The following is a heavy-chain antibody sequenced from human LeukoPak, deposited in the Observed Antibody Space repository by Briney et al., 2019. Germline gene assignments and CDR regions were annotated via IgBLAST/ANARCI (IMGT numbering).Heavy chain of an antibody. CDR2: ISYDGSNK. Sequence: GGSLRLSCAASGFTFSSYGMHWVRQAPGKGLEWVAVISYDGSNKYYADSVKGRFTISGDNSKNTLYLQMNSLRAEDTAVYYCAKDSLGYYDSSGYFDYWGQGTLVTVSS. V-gene: IGHV3-30*18. D-gene: IGHD3-22*01. CDR1: GFTFSSYG. CDR3: AKDSLGYYDSSGYFDY. J-gene: IGHJ4*02.